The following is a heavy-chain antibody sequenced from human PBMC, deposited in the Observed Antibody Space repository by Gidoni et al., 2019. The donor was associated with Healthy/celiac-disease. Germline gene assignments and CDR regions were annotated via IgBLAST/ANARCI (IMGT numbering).Heavy chain of an antibody. D-gene: IGHD3-10*01. CDR2: IYPGDSDT. CDR1: GYSFTSYW. J-gene: IGHJ6*02. Sequence: EVQLVQSGAAVKKPGESLKISCKGSGYSFTSYWIGWVRQMPGKGLEWMGIIYPGDSDTRYSPSFQGQVTISADKSISTAYLQWSSLKASDTAMYYCARGITMVRGVIPDYGMDVWSQGTTVTVSS. CDR3: ARGITMVRGVIPDYGMDV. V-gene: IGHV5-51*01.